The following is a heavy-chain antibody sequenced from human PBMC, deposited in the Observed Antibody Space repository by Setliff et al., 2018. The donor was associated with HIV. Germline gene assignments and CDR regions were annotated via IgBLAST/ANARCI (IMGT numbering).Heavy chain of an antibody. CDR1: GYTFINYG. CDR2: MSTYSGNT. Sequence: GASVKVSCKAYGYTFINYGITWVRQAPGQGLEWMGWMSTYSGNTDHAQNVQGRFTMTSDTSTTTAYMELRNLRSNDSAVYYCARTVKTTLGDLLSPYYYYMDLWGKGTTVTVSS. D-gene: IGHD3-16*01. CDR3: ARTVKTTLGDLLSPYYYYMDL. V-gene: IGHV1-18*01. J-gene: IGHJ6*03.